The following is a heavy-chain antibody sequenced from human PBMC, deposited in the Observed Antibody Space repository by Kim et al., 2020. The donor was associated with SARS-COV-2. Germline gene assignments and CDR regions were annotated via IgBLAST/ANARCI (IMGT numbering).Heavy chain of an antibody. CDR1: GFTFRNYA. D-gene: IGHD3-16*01. J-gene: IGHJ6*02. V-gene: IGHV3-23*01. CDR2: ISASGGST. CDR3: TKGDPIWGDDYSGMDV. Sequence: GGSLRLSCAASGFTFRNYAMGWVRQAPGKGLEWVSGISASGGSTYYADPVKGRFTISRDNSRNTLYLQMNSLRVEDTALYYCTKGDPIWGDDYSGMDVWGQGTTVTVSS.